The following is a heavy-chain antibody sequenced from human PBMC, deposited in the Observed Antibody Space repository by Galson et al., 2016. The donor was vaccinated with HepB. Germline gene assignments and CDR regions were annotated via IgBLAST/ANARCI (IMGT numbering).Heavy chain of an antibody. CDR3: AKDLFDCWSGYYTGFDF. CDR2: ISGSGSNT. Sequence: SLRLSCAATEFTSSSYAMSWVRQAPGKGLEWVSGISGSGSNTYYADSVKGRFTVSRDKSKNTLYLQMNSRRAEDTAVYYCAKDLFDCWSGYYTGFDFWGQGTLVTVSS. V-gene: IGHV3-23*01. J-gene: IGHJ4*02. D-gene: IGHD3-3*01. CDR1: EFTSSSYA.